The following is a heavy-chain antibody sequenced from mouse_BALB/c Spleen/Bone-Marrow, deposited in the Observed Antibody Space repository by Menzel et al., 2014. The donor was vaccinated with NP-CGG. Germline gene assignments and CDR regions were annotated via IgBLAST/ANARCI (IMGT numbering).Heavy chain of an antibody. J-gene: IGHJ3*01. CDR1: GFTFSDFY. Sequence: EVQRMESGGGLVQPGDSLRLSCATSGFTFSDFYMEWVRQPPGKRLEWIATSRNRAKYYTTEYSASVKGRFIVSRDTSQSVLYLQMNALRAEDTAIYYCARDVGYGNYFVYWGQGTLVTVSA. CDR2: SRNRAKYYTT. D-gene: IGHD2-10*02. V-gene: IGHV7-1*02. CDR3: ARDVGYGNYFVY.